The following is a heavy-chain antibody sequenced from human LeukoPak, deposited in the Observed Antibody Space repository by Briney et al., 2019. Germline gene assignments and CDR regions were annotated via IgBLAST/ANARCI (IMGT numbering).Heavy chain of an antibody. V-gene: IGHV4-38-2*02. Sequence: PSETLSLTCTVSGYSISSGYYWGWIRPPPGEGLEWIGEIYHSGSTNYNPSLKSRVTISVDKSKNQFSLKLSSVTAADTAVYYCARDRRYYDSSGYIRGFDYWGQGTLVTVSS. CDR1: GYSISSGYY. D-gene: IGHD3-22*01. CDR3: ARDRRYYDSSGYIRGFDY. CDR2: IYHSGST. J-gene: IGHJ4*02.